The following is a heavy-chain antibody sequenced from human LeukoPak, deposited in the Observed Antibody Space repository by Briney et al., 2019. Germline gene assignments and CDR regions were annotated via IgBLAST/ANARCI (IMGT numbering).Heavy chain of an antibody. V-gene: IGHV3-30*18. Sequence: GGSLRLSCAASGFTFSTYGMHWVRQAPGKGLEWVAVISYDGSNNYYADSVKGRFTISRDNSKNTLYLQMNSLRAEDTAVYYCAKERYYDFWSGYYSVEYYYGLDVWGQGTTVTVSS. CDR2: ISYDGSNN. D-gene: IGHD3-3*01. CDR3: AKERYYDFWSGYYSVEYYYGLDV. CDR1: GFTFSTYG. J-gene: IGHJ6*02.